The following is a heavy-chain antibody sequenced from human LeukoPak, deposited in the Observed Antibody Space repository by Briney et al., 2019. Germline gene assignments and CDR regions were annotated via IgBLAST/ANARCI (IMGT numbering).Heavy chain of an antibody. CDR3: ARGRAAARLSAVRPLGYYMDV. V-gene: IGHV4-39*07. J-gene: IGHJ6*03. Sequence: PSETLSLTCTVSGGSISSSSYYWGWIRQPPGKGLEWIGSIYYSGSTNYNPSLKSRVTISVDTSKNQFSLKLSSVTAADTAVYYCARGRAAARLSAVRPLGYYMDVWGKGTTVTVSS. CDR2: IYYSGST. CDR1: GGSISSSSYY. D-gene: IGHD6-6*01.